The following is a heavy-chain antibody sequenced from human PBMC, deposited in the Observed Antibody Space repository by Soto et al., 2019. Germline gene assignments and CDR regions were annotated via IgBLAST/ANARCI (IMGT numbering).Heavy chain of an antibody. V-gene: IGHV1-3*01. CDR1: GYTFTSYA. D-gene: IGHD2-8*02. CDR2: INAGNGNT. CDR3: AFLLVGWFDP. J-gene: IGHJ5*02. Sequence: VXXSCKASGYTFTSYAVHWVRHPPVQRLEWMGWINAGNGNTKYSQKFQGRVTITRDTSASTAYMELSSLRSEDTAVYYCAFLLVGWFDPWGQGTLVTVSS.